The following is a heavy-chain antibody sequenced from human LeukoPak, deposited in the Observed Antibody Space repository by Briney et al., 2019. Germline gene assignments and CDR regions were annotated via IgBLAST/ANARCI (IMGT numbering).Heavy chain of an antibody. Sequence: PSETLSLTCTVSGGSISSGGYYWSWIRQHPGKGLEWIGYIYYSGSTYYNPSLKSRVTISVDTSKNQFSLKLSSVTAADTAVYYCARAKRVAGDYDFWSGYYYYFDYWGQGTLVTVSS. V-gene: IGHV4-31*03. CDR1: GGSISSGGYY. D-gene: IGHD3-3*01. CDR2: IYYSGST. J-gene: IGHJ4*02. CDR3: ARAKRVAGDYDFWSGYYYYFDY.